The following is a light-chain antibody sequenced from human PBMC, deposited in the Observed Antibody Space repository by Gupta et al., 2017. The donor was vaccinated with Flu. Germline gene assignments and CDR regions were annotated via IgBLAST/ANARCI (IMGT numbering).Light chain of an antibody. CDR2: EVS. J-gene: IGLJ3*02. Sequence: QSALTQPASVSGSPGQSITISCTGTSSDIGIYNLVSWYQPHPGKAPKLMSYEVSQRPSGVSNRFSGSKSGNTASLTVSGLQAEDEADYYCCSYVGTSIWVFGGGTKLTVL. V-gene: IGLV2-23*02. CDR1: SSDIGIYNL. CDR3: CSYVGTSIWV.